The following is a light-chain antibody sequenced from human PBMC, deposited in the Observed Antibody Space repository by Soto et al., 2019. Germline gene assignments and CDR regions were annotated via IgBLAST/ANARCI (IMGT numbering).Light chain of an antibody. Sequence: AIRLKQSRVSLSASTGERVTLTCRASQGISSYLAWYQQKPGKAPKLLIYAASTLQSGVPSRFSGSGGGTDFTLSISSVQPEDFATYFCQQSYMDPITFGQGTRLEI. V-gene: IGKV1-8*01. CDR2: AAS. CDR3: QQSYMDPIT. J-gene: IGKJ5*01. CDR1: QGISSY.